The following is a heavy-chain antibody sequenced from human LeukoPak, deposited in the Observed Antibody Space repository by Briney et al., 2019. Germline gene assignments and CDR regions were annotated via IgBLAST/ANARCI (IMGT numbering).Heavy chain of an antibody. D-gene: IGHD3-10*01. Sequence: PSETLSLTCAVYGGSFTGYYWTWIRQPPGKGLEWIAEINHSGITNYNPSLKSRVITSVDTSMNQFSLKLSSVTAADTAVYYCARGYGSGSLGRFRNWFDPWGQGTLVTVSS. V-gene: IGHV4-34*01. CDR2: INHSGIT. CDR3: ARGYGSGSLGRFRNWFDP. CDR1: GGSFTGYY. J-gene: IGHJ5*02.